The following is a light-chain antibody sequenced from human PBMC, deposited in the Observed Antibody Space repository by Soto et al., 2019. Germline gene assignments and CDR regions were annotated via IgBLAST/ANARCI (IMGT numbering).Light chain of an antibody. V-gene: IGLV2-8*01. CDR2: EVS. Sequence: QSALTQPPSASGSPGQSVTISCTGTSSDVGGYNYVSWYQQHPGKAPKLMIYEVSKRPSGVPDRFSGSKSGNTASLTVSGLQDEDEADYSCSSYGGSNNYVVFGGGTKLTVL. CDR3: SSYGGSNNYVV. J-gene: IGLJ2*01. CDR1: SSDVGGYNY.